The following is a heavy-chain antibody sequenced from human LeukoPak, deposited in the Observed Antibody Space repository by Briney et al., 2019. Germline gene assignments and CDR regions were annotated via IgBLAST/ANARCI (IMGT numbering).Heavy chain of an antibody. CDR2: IYPGDSYT. J-gene: IGHJ4*02. D-gene: IGHD6-6*01. V-gene: IGHV5-51*01. CDR3: ARYIAAREMNFDY. CDR1: GYSFTRYW. Sequence: GESLKIFCRGSGYSFTRYWIGWVRQMPGKGLEWIGIIYPGDSYTRYSPSFQGQVTISADKTTSTAYLQWSSLKASDTAMYYCARYIAAREMNFDYWGQGTLVTVS.